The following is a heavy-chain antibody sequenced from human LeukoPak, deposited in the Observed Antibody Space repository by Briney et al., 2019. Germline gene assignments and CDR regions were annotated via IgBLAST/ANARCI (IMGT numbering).Heavy chain of an antibody. J-gene: IGHJ6*03. V-gene: IGHV3-53*01. CDR2: IYSGGST. CDR3: ARVVVAHYYYYYYMDV. Sequence: GGSLRLSCAASGFTVSSNYMSWVRQAPGKGLEWVSVIYSGGSTYYADSVKGRLTISRDNSKNTLYLQMNSLRAEDTAVYYCARVVVAHYYYYYYMDVWGKGTTVTISS. CDR1: GFTVSSNY. D-gene: IGHD2-21*01.